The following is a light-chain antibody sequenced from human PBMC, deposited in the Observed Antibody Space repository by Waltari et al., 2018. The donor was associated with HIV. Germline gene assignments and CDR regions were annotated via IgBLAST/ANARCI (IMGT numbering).Light chain of an antibody. CDR2: LGS. V-gene: IGKV2-28*01. CDR1: QGLQHSNGFHY. CDR3: MQALQTPWT. J-gene: IGKJ1*01. Sequence: DIVMTQSPVSLPVTTGVLASIPCRSSQGLQHSNGFHYLVWYLQKPGQPPQLLIYLGSNRASGVPARFSGSGSGTHFTLKISRVEAEDVGVYYCMQALQTPWTFGQGTRVEIK.